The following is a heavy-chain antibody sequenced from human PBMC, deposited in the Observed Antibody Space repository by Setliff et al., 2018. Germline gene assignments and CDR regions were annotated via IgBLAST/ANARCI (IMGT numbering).Heavy chain of an antibody. D-gene: IGHD4-4*01. J-gene: IGHJ4*02. V-gene: IGHV4-39*07. CDR1: GGSISSSSYY. CDR3: VRESVRASTTTISKFDF. Sequence: SETLSLTCTVSGGSISSSSYYWGWIRQPPGKGLEWIGSIYYSGSTYYNPSLKSRVTISVDTSKNQFSLQVNSVTPEDTAVYFCVRESVRASTTTISKFDFWGQGTLVTVSS. CDR2: IYYSGST.